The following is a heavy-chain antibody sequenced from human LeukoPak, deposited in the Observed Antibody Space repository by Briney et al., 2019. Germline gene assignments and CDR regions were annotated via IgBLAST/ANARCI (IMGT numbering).Heavy chain of an antibody. V-gene: IGHV1-3*01. CDR3: AREGCSSTSCYWGDYYYYGMDV. CDR2: INAGNGNT. J-gene: IGHJ6*04. CDR1: GYTFTSYA. Sequence: ASVKVSRKASGYTFTSYAMHWVRQAPGQRLEWMGWINAGNGNTKYSQKFQGRVTITRDTSASTAYMELSSLRSEDTAVYYCAREGCSSTSCYWGDYYYYGMDVWGKGTTVTVSS. D-gene: IGHD2-2*01.